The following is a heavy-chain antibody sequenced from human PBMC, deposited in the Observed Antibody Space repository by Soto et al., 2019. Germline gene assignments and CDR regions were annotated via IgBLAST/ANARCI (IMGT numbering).Heavy chain of an antibody. CDR1: GDSISSGGYR. CDR3: ASGADTTKVDF. D-gene: IGHD4-17*01. V-gene: IGHV4-31*03. CDR2: MYNSGST. J-gene: IGHJ4*02. Sequence: QVQLQESGPGLVKPSQTLSLTCTVSGDSISSGGYRWSWIRQHPGEGLEWIGFMYNSGSTSYNPSLKSRATFSVDPSTNQFYLDLRSVTAADTAVYYCASGADTTKVDFWGQGTLVTVSS.